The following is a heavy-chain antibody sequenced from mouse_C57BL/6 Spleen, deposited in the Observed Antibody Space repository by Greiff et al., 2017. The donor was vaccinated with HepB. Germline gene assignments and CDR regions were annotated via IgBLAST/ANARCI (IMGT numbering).Heavy chain of an antibody. Sequence: VQLQQPGAELVRPGSSVKLSYKASGYTFTSYWMDWVKQRPGQGLEWIGNIYPSDSETHYNQKFKDKATLTVDKSSSTAYMQLSSLTSEDSAVYYCARDSSGEFAYWGQGTLVTVSA. V-gene: IGHV1-61*01. CDR2: IYPSDSET. CDR3: ARDSSGEFAY. CDR1: GYTFTSYW. D-gene: IGHD3-2*02. J-gene: IGHJ3*01.